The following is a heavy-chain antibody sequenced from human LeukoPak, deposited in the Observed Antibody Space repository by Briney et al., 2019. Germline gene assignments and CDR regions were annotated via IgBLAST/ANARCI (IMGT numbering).Heavy chain of an antibody. CDR3: TTVFCSSTSCWDY. CDR1: GFTFSNAW. V-gene: IGHV3-15*01. CDR2: IKSKTDGGTT. Sequence: GGSLRLSCAASGFTFSNAWMSWVGQAPGKGLESVGSIKSKTDGGTTDYAAPVKGRFTISRDDSKNTLYLQMNSLKTEDTAVYYCTTVFCSSTSCWDYWGQGTLVTVSS. D-gene: IGHD2-2*01. J-gene: IGHJ4*02.